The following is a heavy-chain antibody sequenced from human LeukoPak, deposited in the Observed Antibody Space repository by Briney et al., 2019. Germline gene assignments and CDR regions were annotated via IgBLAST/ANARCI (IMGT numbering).Heavy chain of an antibody. CDR3: ARGPGTVGLSP. V-gene: IGHV4-34*01. Sequence: PSETLSLTCNVSGGSFTNYYWSWIRQTPEKGLEWIGQINHSGDTSYNPSLRSRITLSVDRSKNQFSLKVTSATAADTGVYYCARGPGTVGLSPWGQGTLVTVSS. CDR2: INHSGDT. D-gene: IGHD1/OR15-1a*01. CDR1: GGSFTNYY. J-gene: IGHJ5*02.